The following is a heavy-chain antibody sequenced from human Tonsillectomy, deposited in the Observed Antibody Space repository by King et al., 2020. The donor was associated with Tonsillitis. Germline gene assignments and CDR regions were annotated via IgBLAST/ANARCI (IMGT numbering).Heavy chain of an antibody. V-gene: IGHV3-21*01. CDR2: ISSSSTYI. Sequence: VQLVESGGGLVKPGGSLRLSCAASGFTFSYYAMVWVRQAPGKGLEWVSSISSSSTYIYYADSLKGRFTISRDNAKNSLYLQMNSLRAEDTAVYYCARCYRSGWYRRPEYFLPWGQGALVTVSS. CDR3: ARCYRSGWYRRPEYFLP. CDR1: GFTFSYYA. D-gene: IGHD6-19*01. J-gene: IGHJ1*01.